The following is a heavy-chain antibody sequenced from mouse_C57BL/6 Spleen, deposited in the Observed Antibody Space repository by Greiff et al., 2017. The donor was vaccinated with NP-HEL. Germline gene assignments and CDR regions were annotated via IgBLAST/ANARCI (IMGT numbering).Heavy chain of an antibody. CDR3: ARGGYYGSSDY. CDR2: ISDGGSYT. D-gene: IGHD1-1*01. V-gene: IGHV5-4*01. J-gene: IGHJ2*01. CDR1: GFTFSSYA. Sequence: DVQLVESGGGLVKPGGSLKLSCAASGFTFSSYAMSWVRQTPEKRLEWVATISDGGSYTYYPDNVKGRFTISRDNAKNNLYLQMSHLKSEDTAMYYCARGGYYGSSDYWGQGTTLTVSS.